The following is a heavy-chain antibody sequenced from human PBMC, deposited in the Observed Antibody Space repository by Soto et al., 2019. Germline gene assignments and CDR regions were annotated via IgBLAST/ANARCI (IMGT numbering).Heavy chain of an antibody. CDR1: GGSISSSSYY. D-gene: IGHD3-10*01. CDR3: ARQPTMVRGAPGWIWFDP. J-gene: IGHJ5*02. Sequence: SETLSLTCTVSGGSISSSSYYWGWIRQPPGKGLEWIGSIYYSGSTYYNPSLKSRVTISVDTSKNQFSLKLSSVTAADTAVYYFARQPTMVRGAPGWIWFDPWGQGTLVTVSS. CDR2: IYYSGST. V-gene: IGHV4-39*01.